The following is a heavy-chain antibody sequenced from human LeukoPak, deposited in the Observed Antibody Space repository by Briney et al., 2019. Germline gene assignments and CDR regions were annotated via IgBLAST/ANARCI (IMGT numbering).Heavy chain of an antibody. CDR3: ARQGSSSWYYYYMDV. J-gene: IGHJ6*03. CDR2: MNPNSGNT. V-gene: IGHV1-8*01. D-gene: IGHD6-13*01. CDR1: GYTFTSYD. Sequence: ASVKVSCKASGYTFTSYDINWVRQATGQGLEWMGWMNPNSGNTGYAQKFQGRVTMTRNTSISTAYMELSSRRSEDTAVYYCARQGSSSWYYYYMDVWGKGTTVTVSS.